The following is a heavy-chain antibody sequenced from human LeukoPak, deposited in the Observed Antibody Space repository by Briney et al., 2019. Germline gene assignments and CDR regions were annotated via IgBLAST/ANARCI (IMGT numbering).Heavy chain of an antibody. CDR3: ARTGDSSRWYVY. Sequence: SGPRLVNPTQTLTLTCTFAGFSLSTSGVGVGWIRQPPGKALEWLALIYWNDDKRHSPSLNSRLTSTNDTSTIQAVLTMTNLDPVDTAPYYCARTGDSSRWYVYGGQGTLLSVST. J-gene: IGHJ4*02. CDR1: GFSLSTSGVG. CDR2: IYWNDDK. V-gene: IGHV2-5*01. D-gene: IGHD6-13*01.